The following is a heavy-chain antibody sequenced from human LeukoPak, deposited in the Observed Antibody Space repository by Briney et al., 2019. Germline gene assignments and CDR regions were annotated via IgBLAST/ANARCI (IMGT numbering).Heavy chain of an antibody. CDR1: GGSINTYY. CDR2: TYNGGST. CDR3: ASRKSYYDSSGFYYEERDAFDI. V-gene: IGHV4-59*01. J-gene: IGHJ3*02. Sequence: PSETLSLTCTVSGGSINTYYWSWIRQPPGKRLEWIGYTYNGGSTNYNPSLESRVTISVDTSKNQFSLKLTSVTAADTAVYYCASRKSYYDSSGFYYEERDAFDIWGQGTMVTVSS. D-gene: IGHD3-22*01.